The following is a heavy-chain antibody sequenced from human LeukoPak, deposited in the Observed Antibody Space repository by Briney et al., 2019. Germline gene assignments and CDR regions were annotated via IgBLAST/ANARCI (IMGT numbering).Heavy chain of an antibody. CDR1: GFSFSDYY. CDR2: SRNKAHNYST. Sequence: GGSLRLSCSASGFSFSDYYIDWVRQAPGKGLEWVGRSRNKAHNYSTEYAASVTGRFTPSRDDSKNSLYLQMNSLKTEDTAVYYCARFPDSWGQGTLVTVSS. J-gene: IGHJ4*02. CDR3: ARFPDS. V-gene: IGHV3-72*01.